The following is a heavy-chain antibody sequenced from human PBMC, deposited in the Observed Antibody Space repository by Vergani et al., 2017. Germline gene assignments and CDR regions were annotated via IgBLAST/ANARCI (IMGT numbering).Heavy chain of an antibody. CDR3: AKDIRGPNCCRSTVNNYGMDV. J-gene: IGHJ6*02. D-gene: IGHD2-2*01. Sequence: EVQLVESGGGLVQPGRSLRLSCAASGFTFDDYAMHWVRQAPGKGLEWVSGISWNSGSIGYADAVKGRFTISRDNAKNSLYLQMNSLRAEDTALYYCAKDIRGPNCCRSTVNNYGMDVWGQGTTVTVSS. V-gene: IGHV3-9*01. CDR2: ISWNSGSI. CDR1: GFTFDDYA.